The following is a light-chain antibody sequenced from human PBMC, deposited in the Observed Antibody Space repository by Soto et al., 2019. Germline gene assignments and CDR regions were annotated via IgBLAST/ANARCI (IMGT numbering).Light chain of an antibody. Sequence: QSVLTQPPSASGSPGQSVTISCTGTSSDVGGYNYVSWYQHHPGKAPKLIIYEVYKRPSGVPDRCSGSKSGNTAALTVSGRQAEGEADYYCSSYVGTNSYVFGTGTKLTAL. CDR1: SSDVGGYNY. V-gene: IGLV2-8*01. CDR3: SSYVGTNSYV. J-gene: IGLJ1*01. CDR2: EVY.